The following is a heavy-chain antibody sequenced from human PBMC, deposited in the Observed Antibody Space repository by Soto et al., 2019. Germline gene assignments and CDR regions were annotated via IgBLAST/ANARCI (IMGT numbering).Heavy chain of an antibody. D-gene: IGHD3-3*01. Sequence: PSETLSLTCTVSGGSISSSSYYWGWIRQPPGKGLEWIGSIYYSGSTYYNPSLKSRVTISVDTSKNQFSLKLSSVTAADTAVYYCLREVTIVGVVINNEFDSWGKGNLVTIAS. CDR2: IYYSGST. CDR3: LREVTIVGVVINNEFDS. V-gene: IGHV4-39*01. CDR1: GGSISSSSYY. J-gene: IGHJ5*01.